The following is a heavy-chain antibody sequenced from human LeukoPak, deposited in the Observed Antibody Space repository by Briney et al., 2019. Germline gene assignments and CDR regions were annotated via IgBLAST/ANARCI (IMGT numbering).Heavy chain of an antibody. D-gene: IGHD5-18*01. CDR2: IYYSGST. V-gene: IGHV4-30-4*01. CDR1: GGSISSGDYY. Sequence: SETLSLTCTVSGGSISSGDYYWSWIRQPPGKGLEWLGYIYYSGSTYYNPSLKSRVTISVDTSKNQFSLKLSSVTAADTAVYYCARHEDRVDTAFDYWGQGTLVTVSS. J-gene: IGHJ4*02. CDR3: ARHEDRVDTAFDY.